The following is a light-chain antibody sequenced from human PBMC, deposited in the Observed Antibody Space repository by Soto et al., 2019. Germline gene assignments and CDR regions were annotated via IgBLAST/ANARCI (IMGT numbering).Light chain of an antibody. Sequence: QSALTQPPSVSGSPGQSVTISCTGTSSDVGSSNRVSWYQQPPGTAPKLIVYEVSNRPSGVPDRFSGSKSGNTASLTISGLEAEYEADYCCSSYRTTSRVFGGGTKLTVL. CDR3: SSYRTTSRV. J-gene: IGLJ3*02. V-gene: IGLV2-18*02. CDR2: EVS. CDR1: SSDVGSSNR.